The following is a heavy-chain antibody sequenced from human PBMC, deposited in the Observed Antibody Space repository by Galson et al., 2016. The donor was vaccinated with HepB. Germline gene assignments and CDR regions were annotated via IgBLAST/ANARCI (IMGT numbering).Heavy chain of an antibody. J-gene: IGHJ3*02. CDR3: ARDNTGWAFDI. D-gene: IGHD6-19*01. Sequence: SVKVSCKASGYTFTSFDFHWVRQGTGQGLEWMGWMNPNSGNTGYAQKFQGRVSMTRNTSISTAYMELRSLRSEDTAVYYCARDNTGWAFDIWGQGTMVTVSS. CDR2: MNPNSGNT. V-gene: IGHV1-8*01. CDR1: GYTFTSFD.